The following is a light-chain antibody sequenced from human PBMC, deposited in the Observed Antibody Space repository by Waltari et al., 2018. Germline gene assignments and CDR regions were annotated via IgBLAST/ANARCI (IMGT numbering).Light chain of an antibody. CDR3: QHYERLPAT. CDR2: AAS. J-gene: IGKJ1*01. CDR1: QSNGSY. V-gene: IGKV3-20*01. Sequence: VVLTQSPGTLSLSPGERATLSGRASQSNGSYLVWYQQRPGQAPRLLIYAASTRATGIPDRFSGSGSGTDFTLTISRLEPEDLAVYYCQHYERLPATFGQGTKVEIK.